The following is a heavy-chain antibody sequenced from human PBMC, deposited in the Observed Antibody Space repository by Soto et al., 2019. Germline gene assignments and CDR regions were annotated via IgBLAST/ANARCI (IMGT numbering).Heavy chain of an antibody. V-gene: IGHV3-23*01. CDR2: ISGSGGST. D-gene: IGHD2-15*01. J-gene: IGHJ6*02. CDR1: GFPFSSYA. Sequence: GGSLRLSCASSGFPFSSYAMSWVRQAPGKGLEWVSAISGSGGSTYYADSVKGRFTISRDNSKNTLYLQMNSLRAEDTAVYYCARRLSWGLWDYYYGMDVWGQGTTVTVSS. CDR3: ARRLSWGLWDYYYGMDV.